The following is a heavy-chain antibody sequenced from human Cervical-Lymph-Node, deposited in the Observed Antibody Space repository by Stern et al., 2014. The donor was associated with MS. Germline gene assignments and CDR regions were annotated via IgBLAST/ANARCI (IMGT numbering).Heavy chain of an antibody. CDR3: ARGVMVAATYAFDI. CDR1: GFTFSTYW. J-gene: IGHJ3*02. D-gene: IGHD2-15*01. Sequence: EVQLVESGGGLVQPGGSLRLSCAASGFTFSTYWMHWVRQAPGQGLVWVLRINSDERSTTYADSVKGRFSISRDNAKNTLYLQMNSLRAEDTAVYYCARGVMVAATYAFDIWGQGTMVTLSS. V-gene: IGHV3-74*02. CDR2: INSDERST.